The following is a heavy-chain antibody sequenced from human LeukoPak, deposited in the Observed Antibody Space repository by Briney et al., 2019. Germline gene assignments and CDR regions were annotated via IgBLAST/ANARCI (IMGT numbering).Heavy chain of an antibody. V-gene: IGHV4-39*01. CDR3: ASSYRITTIVVVTFDY. D-gene: IGHD3-22*01. J-gene: IGHJ4*02. CDR1: GGSISSSSYY. Sequence: SETLSLTCTVSGGSISSSSYYWGWIRQPPGKGLEWIGSIYYSGSTYYNPSLKSRVTMSVDTSKNQFSLKLSSVTAADTAVYYCASSYRITTIVVVTFDYWGQGTLVTVSS. CDR2: IYYSGST.